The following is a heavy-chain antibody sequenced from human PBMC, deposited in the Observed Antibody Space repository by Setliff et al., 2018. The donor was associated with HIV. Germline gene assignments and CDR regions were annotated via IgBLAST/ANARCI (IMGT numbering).Heavy chain of an antibody. J-gene: IGHJ4*02. Sequence: ETLSLTCDVSGFSISSRYYWGWIRQSPGKGLEWVANIKQDGSEKYYSDSVKGRFTISRDNAKNSLYLQMNSLRAEDTAVYYCAREGIAAAGSYSYGFGQIDYWGQGTLVTVSS. CDR3: AREGIAAAGSYSYGFGQIDY. CDR1: GFSISSRYY. CDR2: IKQDGSEK. V-gene: IGHV3-7*01. D-gene: IGHD6-13*01.